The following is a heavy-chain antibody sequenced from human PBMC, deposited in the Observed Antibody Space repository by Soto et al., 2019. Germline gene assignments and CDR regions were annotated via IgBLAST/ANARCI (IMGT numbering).Heavy chain of an antibody. V-gene: IGHV3-11*01. CDR1: GFTFSDYY. D-gene: IGHD6-19*01. CDR2: ISSSGSTI. CDR3: AREGVAVAGRGGYFDY. Sequence: GGSLRLSCAASGFTFSDYYMSWIRQAPGKGLEWVSYISSSGSTIYYADSVKGRFTISRANAKNSLYLQMNSLRAEDPAVYYCAREGVAVAGRGGYFDYWGQGTLVTVSS. J-gene: IGHJ4*02.